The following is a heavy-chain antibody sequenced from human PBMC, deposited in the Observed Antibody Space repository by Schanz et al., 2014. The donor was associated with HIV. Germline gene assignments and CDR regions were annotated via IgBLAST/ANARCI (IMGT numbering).Heavy chain of an antibody. V-gene: IGHV1-69*18. CDR1: GGTYSSYA. CDR2: IIPIFGTA. J-gene: IGHJ6*01. Sequence: QVQLVQSGAEVKKPGSSVKVSCKASGGTYSSYAISWVRQAPGQGLEWMGKIIPIFGTANYAQKFQGRVTITADESTSTAYMELSSLRSDDTAVYYCAKTAVAAAGPDSYYYYDMDVWGQGTTVTVSS. D-gene: IGHD6-13*01. CDR3: AKTAVAAAGPDSYYYYDMDV.